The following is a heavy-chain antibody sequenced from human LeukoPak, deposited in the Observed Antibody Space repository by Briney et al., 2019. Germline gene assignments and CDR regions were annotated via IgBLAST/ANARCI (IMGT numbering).Heavy chain of an antibody. CDR1: GFTFRNYW. CDR3: SRIAVRGEGFDY. D-gene: IGHD6-6*01. V-gene: IGHV3-49*02. Sequence: GGSLRLSCAASGFTFRNYWMHWVRQAPGKGLEWVGFISSKAYGGTAEYAASVKGRFIISRDDSESIAYLQMHSLKTEDTAVYYCSRIAVRGEGFDYWGQGTLVTVSS. J-gene: IGHJ4*02. CDR2: ISSKAYGGTA.